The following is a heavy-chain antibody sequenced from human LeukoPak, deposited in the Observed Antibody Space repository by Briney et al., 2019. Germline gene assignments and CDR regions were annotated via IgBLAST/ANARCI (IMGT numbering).Heavy chain of an antibody. V-gene: IGHV3-7*01. D-gene: IGHD4/OR15-4a*01. Sequence: GGSLRLSCEASGFTFNTYSMNWVRQAPGKGLEWVATIKEDGSDKFYVDSVKGRFPISRDNAKNSLYLQMKSMRAEDTAVYYCARDLSMGNTVLDYWGQGILVTVSS. CDR1: GFTFNTYS. CDR2: IKEDGSDK. CDR3: ARDLSMGNTVLDY. J-gene: IGHJ4*02.